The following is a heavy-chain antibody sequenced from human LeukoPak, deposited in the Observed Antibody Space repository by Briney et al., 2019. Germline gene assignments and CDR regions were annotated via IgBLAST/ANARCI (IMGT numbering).Heavy chain of an antibody. CDR3: ARFSIAARPGAFDI. V-gene: IGHV4-61*02. J-gene: IGHJ3*02. D-gene: IGHD6-6*01. CDR1: GGAISSGSYY. CDR2: IYTSGST. Sequence: SQTLSLTCTVSGGAISSGSYYWSWIRQPAGKGLEWMGRIYTSGSTNYNPSLKSRVTISVDTSKNQFSLKLSSVTAADTAVYYCARFSIAARPGAFDIWGQGTMVTVSS.